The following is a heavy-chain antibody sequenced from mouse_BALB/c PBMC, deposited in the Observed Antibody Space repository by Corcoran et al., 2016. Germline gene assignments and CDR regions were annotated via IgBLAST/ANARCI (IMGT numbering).Heavy chain of an antibody. CDR3: ARLGRAY. CDR2: IDPANGNT. V-gene: IGHV14-3*02. D-gene: IGHD4-1*01. CDR1: GFHIKDTY. J-gene: IGHJ3*01. Sequence: EVQLQQSGAELVKPGASVKLSCTASGFHIKDTYMHWVKQRPEQGLEWIGRIDPANGNTKYDPKFQGKATITADTSSNTAYLQLSSLTSEDTAVYYCARLGRAYWGQGTLVTVSA.